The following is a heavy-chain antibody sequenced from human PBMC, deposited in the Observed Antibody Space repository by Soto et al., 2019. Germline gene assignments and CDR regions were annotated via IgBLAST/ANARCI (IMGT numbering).Heavy chain of an antibody. J-gene: IGHJ5*02. CDR3: TTDSGSSWGWVDP. CDR2: IKSKNVGGAI. V-gene: IGHV3-15*01. Sequence: GGSLRLSCVGSGFTFSQAWMSWVRQTPGKGLEWVGRIKSKNVGGAIDYAAPVRGRFTISRDDSENTVFLQMDGLKSEDTGVYYCTTDSGSSWGWVDPWGLGTLVTAPQ. D-gene: IGHD5-18*01. CDR1: GFTFSQAW.